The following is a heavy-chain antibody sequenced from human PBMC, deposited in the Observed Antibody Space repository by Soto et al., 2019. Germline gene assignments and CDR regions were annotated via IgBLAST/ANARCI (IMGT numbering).Heavy chain of an antibody. V-gene: IGHV4-61*01. D-gene: IGHD6-19*01. CDR1: GGSVSSGSYY. CDR2: IYYSGST. J-gene: IGHJ6*02. Sequence: QVQLQESGPGLVKPSETLSLTCTVSGGSVSSGSYYWSWIRQPPGKGLEWIGYIYYSGSTNYNPSLESRVTISVDTSENQFSLKLSSVTAADTAVYYCASSYSSGWPTYYYYGMDVWGQGTTVTVSS. CDR3: ASSYSSGWPTYYYYGMDV.